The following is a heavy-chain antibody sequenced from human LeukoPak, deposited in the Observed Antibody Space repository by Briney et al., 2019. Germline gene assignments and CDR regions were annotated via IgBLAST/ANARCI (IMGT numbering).Heavy chain of an antibody. V-gene: IGHV3-23*01. CDR1: GFTFSSYA. Sequence: GGSLRLSCAASGFTFSSYAMSWVRQAPGKGLEWVSAISGSGGSTYYADSVKGRFTISRDNSKNTLYLQMNRLRADDTAVYYCAKDPTYSGYGGLDVWGKGTTVTISS. CDR2: ISGSGGST. CDR3: AKDPTYSGYGGLDV. D-gene: IGHD5-12*01. J-gene: IGHJ6*04.